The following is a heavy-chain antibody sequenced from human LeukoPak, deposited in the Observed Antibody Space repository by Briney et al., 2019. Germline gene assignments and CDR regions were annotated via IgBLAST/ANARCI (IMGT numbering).Heavy chain of an antibody. CDR1: GGSFSGYY. Sequence: PSEILSLTCAVYGGSFSGYYWSWIRRPPGKGLEWIGEINHSGSTNYNPSLKSRVTISVDTSKNQFSLKLSSVTAADTAVYYCARHSWELPAGYWGQGTLVTVSS. J-gene: IGHJ4*02. D-gene: IGHD1-26*01. CDR2: INHSGST. CDR3: ARHSWELPAGY. V-gene: IGHV4-34*01.